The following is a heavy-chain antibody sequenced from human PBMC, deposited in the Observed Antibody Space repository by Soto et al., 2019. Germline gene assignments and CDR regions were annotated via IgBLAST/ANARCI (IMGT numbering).Heavy chain of an antibody. J-gene: IGHJ6*02. V-gene: IGHV4-34*01. D-gene: IGHD2-15*01. Sequence: SETLSLTCAVYGGSFSGYYWSWIRQPPGKGLEWIGEINHSGSTNYNPSLKSRVTISVDTSKNQFSLKLSSVTAADTAVYYCARDYRYCSGGSCYYYYGMDVWGQGTTVTVSS. CDR3: ARDYRYCSGGSCYYYYGMDV. CDR1: GGSFSGYY. CDR2: INHSGST.